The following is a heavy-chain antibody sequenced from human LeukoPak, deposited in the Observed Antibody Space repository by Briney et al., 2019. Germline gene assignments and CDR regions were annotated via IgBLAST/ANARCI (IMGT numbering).Heavy chain of an antibody. D-gene: IGHD3-22*01. CDR3: AREGASYYDSSGYYEGTDC. V-gene: IGHV4-39*07. CDR2: IYYSGST. J-gene: IGHJ4*02. CDR1: RGSISGSSYY. Sequence: PSETLSLTCTVSRGSISGSSYYWGWIRQPPGKGLEWIGSIYYSGSTYYNPSLKSRVTISVDTSKNQVSLKLSSVTAADTAVYFCAREGASYYDSSGYYEGTDCWGQGTLVTVSS.